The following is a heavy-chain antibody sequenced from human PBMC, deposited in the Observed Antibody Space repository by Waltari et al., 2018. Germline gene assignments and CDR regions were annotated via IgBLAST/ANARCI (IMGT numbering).Heavy chain of an antibody. CDR2: IKQDGSEK. J-gene: IGHJ4*02. D-gene: IGHD4-17*01. Sequence: VQLVESGGGVVQPGGSLRLSCAASGFTFSSYGMHWVRQAPGKGLEWVANIKQDGSEKCYVDSVKGRFTISRDNAKNSLYLQMNSLRDEDTAVYYCARGLSIRAMTMVVTIAYWGQGTLVTVSS. CDR1: GFTFSSYG. CDR3: ARGLSIRAMTMVVTIAY. V-gene: IGHV3-7*01.